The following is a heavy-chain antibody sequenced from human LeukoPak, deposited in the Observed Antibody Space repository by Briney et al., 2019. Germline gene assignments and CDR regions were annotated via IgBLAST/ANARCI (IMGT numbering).Heavy chain of an antibody. V-gene: IGHV1-18*01. D-gene: IGHD2-15*01. CDR3: AYCSGGSCYPGRANRGYYYYGMDV. CDR2: ISSYDGNT. J-gene: IGHJ6*02. Sequence: GASVKVSCKASGYAFSSYGFSWVRQAPGQGLEWMGWISSYDGNTKSVDKLQGRVTMTTDTSTSTAYMELRSLRSEDTAVYYCAYCSGGSCYPGRANRGYYYYGMDVWGQGTTVTVSS. CDR1: GYAFSSYG.